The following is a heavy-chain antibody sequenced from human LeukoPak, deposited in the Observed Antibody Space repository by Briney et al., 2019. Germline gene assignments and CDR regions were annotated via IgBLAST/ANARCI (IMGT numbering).Heavy chain of an antibody. CDR2: IGPSGDT. CDR3: ATGRGVSTAWYFDF. CDR1: GFTFNTYE. J-gene: IGHJ4*02. V-gene: IGHV3-13*01. D-gene: IGHD2-21*02. Sequence: GGSLRLSCAASGFTFNTYEMHWVRQASGKGLEWVSFIGPSGDTYYPDSVKGRFTISRENARNSLYLQMNSLTAGDTAIYYCATGRGVSTAWYFDFWGQGTLVTVSS.